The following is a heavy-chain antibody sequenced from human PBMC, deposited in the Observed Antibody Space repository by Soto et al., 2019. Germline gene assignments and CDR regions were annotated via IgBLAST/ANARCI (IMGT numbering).Heavy chain of an antibody. V-gene: IGHV1-46*01. J-gene: IGHJ6*02. CDR2: INPSGGST. CDR3: AREHTIVGVVSQVLCGMDV. Sequence: ASVKVSCKASGYTFTSYYMHWVRQAPGQGLEWMGIINPSGGSTSYAQKFQGRVTMTGDTSTSTVYMELSSLRSEDTAVYYCAREHTIVGVVSQVLCGMDVWGQGTTVTVSS. D-gene: IGHD3-3*01. CDR1: GYTFTSYY.